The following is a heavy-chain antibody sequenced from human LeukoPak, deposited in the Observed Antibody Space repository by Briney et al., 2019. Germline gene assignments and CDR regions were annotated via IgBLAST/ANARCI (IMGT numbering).Heavy chain of an antibody. Sequence: SETLSLTCAVYGGSFSGYYWSWIRQPPGKGLEWIGEINHSGSTNYNPSLKSRVTISVDASKNQFSLKLSSVTAADTAVYYCARDSGRYYGSGSYRTRPRYNWFGPWGQGTLVTVSS. CDR2: INHSGST. CDR1: GGSFSGYY. D-gene: IGHD3-10*01. J-gene: IGHJ5*02. CDR3: ARDSGRYYGSGSYRTRPRYNWFGP. V-gene: IGHV4-34*01.